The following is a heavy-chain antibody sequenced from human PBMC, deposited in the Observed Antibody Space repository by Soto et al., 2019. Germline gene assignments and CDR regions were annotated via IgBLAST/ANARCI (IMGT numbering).Heavy chain of an antibody. CDR2: IYYSGNT. CDR1: GGSISSYY. V-gene: IGHV4-59*01. D-gene: IGHD3-10*01. J-gene: IGHJ5*02. Sequence: SETLSLTCTVSGGSISSYYWSWIRQPPGKGLEWIGYIYYSGNTNYNPSLKSRVTISVDTSKNQFSLKLSSVTAADTAVYYCARDLVSGSWSWFDPWGQGTLVTVSS. CDR3: ARDLVSGSWSWFDP.